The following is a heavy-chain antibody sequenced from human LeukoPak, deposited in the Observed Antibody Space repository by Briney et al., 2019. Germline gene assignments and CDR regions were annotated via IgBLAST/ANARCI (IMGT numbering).Heavy chain of an antibody. D-gene: IGHD2-15*01. J-gene: IGHJ4*02. V-gene: IGHV1-2*04. Sequence: GSVKVSCKASGYTFTGYYMHWVRQAPGQGLEWMGWINPNSGGTNYAQKFQGWVTMTRDTSISTAYMELSRLRSDDTAVYYCARDAGYCSGGSCYPANYWGQGTLVTVSS. CDR2: INPNSGGT. CDR3: ARDAGYCSGGSCYPANY. CDR1: GYTFTGYY.